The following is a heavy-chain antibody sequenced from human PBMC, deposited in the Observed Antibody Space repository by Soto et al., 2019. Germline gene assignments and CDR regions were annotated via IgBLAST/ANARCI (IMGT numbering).Heavy chain of an antibody. V-gene: IGHV5-10-1*01. D-gene: IGHD3-3*01. CDR2: IDPSDSYT. J-gene: IGHJ3*02. Sequence: GESLKISCKGSGYSFSSYWITWVRQMPGKGLEWMGRIDPSDSYTNYSPSFQGHVTISADKSISTAYLQWSSLKASDTAMYYCARQAIFGVIIIAFDIWGQGTMVTVSS. CDR3: ARQAIFGVIIIAFDI. CDR1: GYSFSSYW.